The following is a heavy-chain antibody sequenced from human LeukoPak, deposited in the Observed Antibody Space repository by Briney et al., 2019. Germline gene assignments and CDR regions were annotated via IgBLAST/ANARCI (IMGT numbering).Heavy chain of an antibody. CDR2: INHSGSP. J-gene: IGHJ3*02. V-gene: IGHV4-34*01. CDR3: ARGGYYDSSGPGTI. CDR1: GGSFSDYY. Sequence: PSETLSLTCAVYGGSFSDYYWTWIRQPPGKGLEWIGEINHSGSPNNNPSLKSRVSISFDTSKNQFSLKLTSVTAADTAVYYCARGGYYDSSGPGTIWGQGTMVTVSS. D-gene: IGHD3-22*01.